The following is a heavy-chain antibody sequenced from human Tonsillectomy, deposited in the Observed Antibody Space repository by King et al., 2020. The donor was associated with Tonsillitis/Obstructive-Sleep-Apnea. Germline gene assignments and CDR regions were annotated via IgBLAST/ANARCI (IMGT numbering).Heavy chain of an antibody. D-gene: IGHD3-3*01. V-gene: IGHV4-59*08. CDR3: ARRGGGERHYDCWSGYYTDPNWFDP. CDR1: GGSISSYY. CDR2: IYYSGST. Sequence: VQLQESGPGLVKPSETLSLTCTVSGGSISSYYWNWIRQPPGKGLEWIGYIYYSGSTNYNPSLKSRVTISVDTSKNQFSLKLNSVTAADTAVYYCARRGGGERHYDCWSGYYTDPNWFDPWGQGTLVTVSS. J-gene: IGHJ5*02.